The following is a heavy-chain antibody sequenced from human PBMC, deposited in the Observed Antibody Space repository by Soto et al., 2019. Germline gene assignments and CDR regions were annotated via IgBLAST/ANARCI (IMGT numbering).Heavy chain of an antibody. D-gene: IGHD3-10*01. CDR1: GFSLSGYA. V-gene: IGHV3-30*04. CDR2: ISYDGRNE. J-gene: IGHJ6*02. Sequence: QVQVVESGGGVVQPGRSLRLSCAASGFSLSGYAVHWVRQAPGRGLDWVAAISYDGRNEYYADSVKGRFTISRDNSKNRLYLKMNSLRAEDSALYYCARSFHGSCFIRDAMDVWGQGTTVTVSS. CDR3: ARSFHGSCFIRDAMDV.